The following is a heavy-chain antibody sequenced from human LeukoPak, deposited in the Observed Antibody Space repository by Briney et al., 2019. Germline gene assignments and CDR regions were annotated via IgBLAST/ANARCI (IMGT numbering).Heavy chain of an antibody. V-gene: IGHV4-39*07. J-gene: IGHJ4*02. CDR3: ARGVGLTQGGAFDF. Sequence: SETLSLTCTVSSGSISTSNYYWGWVRQPPGKALEWIGNIFYSGSTHYKSSLKSRVTISVDTSKNQLSLKLTSVTAADTAVYYCARGVGLTQGGAFDFWGQGTLVTVSS. CDR2: IFYSGST. CDR1: SGSISTSNYY. D-gene: IGHD3-16*01.